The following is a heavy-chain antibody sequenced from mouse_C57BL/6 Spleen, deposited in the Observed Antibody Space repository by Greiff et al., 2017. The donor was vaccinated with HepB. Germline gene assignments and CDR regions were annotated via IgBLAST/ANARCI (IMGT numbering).Heavy chain of an antibody. V-gene: IGHV5-6*01. D-gene: IGHD1-1*01. J-gene: IGHJ1*03. CDR2: ISSGGSYT. CDR3: ARHEEDGNSYWYFDV. Sequence: EVMLVESGGDLVKPGGSLKLSCAASGFTFSSYGMSWVRQTPDKRLEWVATISSGGSYTYYPDSVKGRFTISRDNAKNTLSLQMRSLKSKGPAMYYCARHEEDGNSYWYFDVWGTGTTVTSSS. CDR1: GFTFSSYG.